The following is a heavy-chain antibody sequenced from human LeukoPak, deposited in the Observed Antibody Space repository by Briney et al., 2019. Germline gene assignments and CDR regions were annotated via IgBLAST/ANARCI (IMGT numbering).Heavy chain of an antibody. CDR1: GFTFSSYA. CDR2: ISYDGSNK. Sequence: GGSLRLSCAASGFTFSSYAMHWVRQAPGKGLEWVAVISYDGSNKHYADSVKGRFTISRDNSKNTLYLQMNSLRAEDTAVYYCAKNTLWGQGTLVTVSS. CDR3: AKNTL. D-gene: IGHD2-2*02. J-gene: IGHJ4*02. V-gene: IGHV3-30*04.